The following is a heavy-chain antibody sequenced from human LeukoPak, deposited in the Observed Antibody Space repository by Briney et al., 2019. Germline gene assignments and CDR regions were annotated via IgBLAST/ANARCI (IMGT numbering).Heavy chain of an antibody. CDR3: ARVVAATVWYFDY. J-gene: IGHJ4*02. CDR1: GGSISGYY. Sequence: SETLSLTCTVSGGSISGYYWSWIRQPPGKGLGWIGEINHSGSTNYNPSLKSRVTISVDTSKNQFSLKLSSVTAADTAVYYCARVVAATVWYFDYWGQGTLVTVSS. D-gene: IGHD2-15*01. CDR2: INHSGST. V-gene: IGHV4-34*01.